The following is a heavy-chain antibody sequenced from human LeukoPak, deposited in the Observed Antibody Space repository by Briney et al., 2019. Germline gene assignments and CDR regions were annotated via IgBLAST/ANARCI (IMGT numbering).Heavy chain of an antibody. D-gene: IGHD3-10*01. CDR3: ARVYYGSGSLYYYYYYMDV. Sequence: PGGSLRLSCAASGFTVSSNYMSWVRQAPGKGLEWVSVIYSGGSTYYADSVKGRFTISRDNSKSTLYLQMNSLRAEDAAVYYCARVYYGSGSLYYYYYYMDVWGKGTTVTISS. CDR1: GFTVSSNY. CDR2: IYSGGST. V-gene: IGHV3-53*01. J-gene: IGHJ6*03.